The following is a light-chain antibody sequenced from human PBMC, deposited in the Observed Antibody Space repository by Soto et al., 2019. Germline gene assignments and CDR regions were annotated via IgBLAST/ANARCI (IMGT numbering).Light chain of an antibody. Sequence: IQMTQSPSTLSASVGDRVTITCRASQSISSWLAWYQQKPGQAPKLLIYKASTLQSGVPSRFSGSGSGTEFTLAISGLQPDDSATYYCQQYNDNWTFGQGTKVDIK. CDR2: KAS. CDR1: QSISSW. CDR3: QQYNDNWT. J-gene: IGKJ1*01. V-gene: IGKV1-5*03.